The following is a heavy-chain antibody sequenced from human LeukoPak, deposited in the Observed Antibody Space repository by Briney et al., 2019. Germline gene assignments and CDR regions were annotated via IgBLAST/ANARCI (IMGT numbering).Heavy chain of an antibody. Sequence: PSETLSLTCTVSGDSMSSFYWDWIRQPAGKGLQWIGRIYTSGVTNYIPSLKSRVTMSVDTSRNQFSLKLNSVTAADTAVYYCAREWTSGDGSGYPYYFDYWGPGTLVTVSS. V-gene: IGHV4-4*07. D-gene: IGHD3-22*01. CDR2: IYTSGVT. CDR1: GDSMSSFY. CDR3: AREWTSGDGSGYPYYFDY. J-gene: IGHJ4*02.